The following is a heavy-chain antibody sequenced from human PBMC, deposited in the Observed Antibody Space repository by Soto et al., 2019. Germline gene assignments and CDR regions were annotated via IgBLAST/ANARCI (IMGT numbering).Heavy chain of an antibody. CDR1: GGSIINYW. J-gene: IGHJ5*02. CDR2: IYYTGST. Sequence: SETLSLTCTVSGGSIINYWWNWILQSPGKGLEWMGNIYYTGSTKYNPSLQSRVTISVDMSKSQFSLRLSSVTAADTAIYYCARDRDWNDWFDPWGQGILVTVSS. V-gene: IGHV4-59*01. D-gene: IGHD1-1*01. CDR3: ARDRDWNDWFDP.